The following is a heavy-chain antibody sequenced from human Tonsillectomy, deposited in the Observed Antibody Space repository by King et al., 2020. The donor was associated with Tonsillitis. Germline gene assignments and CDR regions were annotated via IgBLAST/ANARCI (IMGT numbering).Heavy chain of an antibody. J-gene: IGHJ4*02. V-gene: IGHV3-74*01. Sequence: VQLVESGGGLVQPGGSLRLSCATSGFTFSRHWMHWVRQVPVEGLCWGARIDNYGSDTPYADSVRGRFTIARDNAKDTLYLQMNSLRVEDTALYFCVRDGDGPITFDHWGQGTLVTVSS. CDR1: GFTFSRHW. D-gene: IGHD3-3*01. CDR3: VRDGDGPITFDH. CDR2: IDNYGSDT.